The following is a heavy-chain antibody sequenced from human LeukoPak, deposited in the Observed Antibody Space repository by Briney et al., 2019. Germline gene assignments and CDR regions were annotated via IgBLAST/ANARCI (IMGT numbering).Heavy chain of an antibody. CDR2: IGGRDGGT. J-gene: IGHJ6*04. Sequence: GASLRLSCAASGFIFSNYAMSWVRQAPGKGLEWVSAIGGRDGGTYYADSVKGRFTISRDNSKNTLYLQMNSLRAEDTAVYYCARDKWSWNDVQYYYYGMDVWGKGTTVTVSS. CDR1: GFIFSNYA. V-gene: IGHV3-23*01. CDR3: ARDKWSWNDVQYYYYGMDV. D-gene: IGHD1-1*01.